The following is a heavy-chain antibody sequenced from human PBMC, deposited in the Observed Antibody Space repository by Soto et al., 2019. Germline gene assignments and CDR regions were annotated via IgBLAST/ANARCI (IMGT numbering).Heavy chain of an antibody. CDR1: GGTFSSYA. D-gene: IGHD3-16*01. CDR3: ATPPEGGTAYYYCRMDV. V-gene: IGHV1-69*12. CDR2: IIPIFGTA. J-gene: IGHJ6*02. Sequence: QVQLVQSGAEVKKPGSSVKVSCKASGGTFSSYAISWVRQAPGQGLEWMGGIIPIFGTANYAQKFQGRVTITADESTSTAYMELSSLRSEDTAVYYWATPPEGGTAYYYCRMDVWGQGTTVTVSS.